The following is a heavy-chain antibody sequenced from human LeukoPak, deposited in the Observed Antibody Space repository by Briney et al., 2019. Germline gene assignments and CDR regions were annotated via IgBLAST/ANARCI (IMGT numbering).Heavy chain of an antibody. CDR2: IYYSGST. CDR3: ARHEYSGSYYGLSWFDP. Sequence: SETLSLPCTVSGGSISSSGYYWGWIRQPPGKGLEWIASIYYSGSTYYNPSLKSRVTISVDTSKNQLSLKLSSLTAADTAVYYCARHEYSGSYYGLSWFDPWGQGTLVTVSS. CDR1: GGSISSSGYY. D-gene: IGHD1-26*01. V-gene: IGHV4-39*01. J-gene: IGHJ5*02.